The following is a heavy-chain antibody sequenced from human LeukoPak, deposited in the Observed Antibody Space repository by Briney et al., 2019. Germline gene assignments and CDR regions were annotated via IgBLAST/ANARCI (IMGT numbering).Heavy chain of an antibody. J-gene: IGHJ4*02. CDR2: INPNSGGT. Sequence: ASVKVSCKASGYTFTNYGITWVRQAPGQGLEWMGWINPNSGGTNYAQKFQGRVTMTRDTSISTAYMELSRLRSDDTAVYYCARVMGHTGDDYWGQGTLVTVSS. V-gene: IGHV1-2*02. CDR1: GYTFTNYG. CDR3: ARVMGHTGDDY. D-gene: IGHD2-8*02.